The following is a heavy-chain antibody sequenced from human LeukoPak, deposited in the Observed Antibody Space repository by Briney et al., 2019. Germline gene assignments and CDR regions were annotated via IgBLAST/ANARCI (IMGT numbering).Heavy chain of an antibody. D-gene: IGHD2-2*01. J-gene: IGHJ4*02. CDR1: GGSISSSSYY. CDR2: IYYSGST. V-gene: IGHV4-39*02. CDR3: ARDSHVVVPAALDY. Sequence: SETLSLTCTVSGGSISSSSYYWGWIRQPPGKGLEWIGSIYYSGSTYYNPSLESRVTISVDTSKNQFSLKLSSVTAADTAVYYCARDSHVVVPAALDYWGQGTLVTVSS.